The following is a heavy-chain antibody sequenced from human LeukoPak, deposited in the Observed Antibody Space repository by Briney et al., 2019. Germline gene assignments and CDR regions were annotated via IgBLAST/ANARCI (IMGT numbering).Heavy chain of an antibody. CDR1: GYTFTSYD. D-gene: IGHD3-3*01. J-gene: IGHJ3*02. CDR3: ATDFTEADGFDT. V-gene: IGHV1-8*03. Sequence: ASVKVSCKASGYTFTSYDINWVRQATGQGLEWMGWMNPNSGNTGYAQKFQGRVTITRNTSISTAYMELSSLRSEDTAVYYCATDFTEADGFDTWGQGTMVTVSS. CDR2: MNPNSGNT.